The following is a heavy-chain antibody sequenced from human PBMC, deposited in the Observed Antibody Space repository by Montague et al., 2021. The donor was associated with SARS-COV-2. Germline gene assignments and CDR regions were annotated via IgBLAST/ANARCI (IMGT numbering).Heavy chain of an antibody. CDR2: FYYSENT. J-gene: IGHJ5*02. CDR1: GASISNSDYS. Sequence: SETLSLTCTVSGASISNSDYSWGWIRQPPGKGLEYIGNFYYSENTYYNPSLKSRVTMSVDTSKNQFSLKLRSVTAADTAVYCCVREIRGGTSGFDPWGQGTLVIVSS. V-gene: IGHV4-39*07. D-gene: IGHD2-15*01. CDR3: VREIRGGTSGFDP.